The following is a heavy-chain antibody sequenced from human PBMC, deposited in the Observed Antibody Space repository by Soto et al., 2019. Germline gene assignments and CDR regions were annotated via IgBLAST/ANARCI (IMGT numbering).Heavy chain of an antibody. Sequence: QVQLQQWGAGLLKPSETLSLTCAVYGGSFSGYYWSWIRQPPGKGLEWIVEINHSGSTNYNPSLKSRVTISVDTSKNQFSLKLSSVTAPDTAVYYCARHPRRQLGYNWFDPWGQGTLVTVSS. J-gene: IGHJ5*02. D-gene: IGHD6-13*01. CDR3: ARHPRRQLGYNWFDP. CDR2: INHSGST. CDR1: GGSFSGYY. V-gene: IGHV4-34*01.